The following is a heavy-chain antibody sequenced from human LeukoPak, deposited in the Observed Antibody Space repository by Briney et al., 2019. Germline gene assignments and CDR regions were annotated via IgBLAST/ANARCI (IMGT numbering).Heavy chain of an antibody. D-gene: IGHD7-27*01. CDR3: ARDHAPGPGYYMDV. J-gene: IGHJ6*03. V-gene: IGHV1-69*13. Sequence: SVKVSCKASRATFSRFAISWVRQAPGQGLEWMGGIIPIFGTANYAQKFQGRVTITADESTSTAYMELSSLRSEDTAVYYCARDHAPGPGYYMDVWGKGTTVTISS. CDR1: RATFSRFA. CDR2: IIPIFGTA.